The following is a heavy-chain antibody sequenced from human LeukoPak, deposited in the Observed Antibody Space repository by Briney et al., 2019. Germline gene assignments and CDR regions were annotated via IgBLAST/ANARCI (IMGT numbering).Heavy chain of an antibody. J-gene: IGHJ4*02. CDR1: GFTFSDYA. Sequence: GGSLRLSCAASGFTFSDYAMSWVRQAPGKGLEWGSTIFKTGDTAHYADIVRSRFTISRDNSKNTLSLQMNSLRAEDTAIYYCAKLWGRHVWSFDYWGQGALVTVSS. CDR3: AKLWGRHVWSFDY. V-gene: IGHV3-23*01. D-gene: IGHD3-16*01. CDR2: IFKTGDTA.